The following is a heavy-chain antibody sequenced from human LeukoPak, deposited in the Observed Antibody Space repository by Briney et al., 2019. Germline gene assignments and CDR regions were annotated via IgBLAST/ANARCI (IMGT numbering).Heavy chain of an antibody. CDR1: GGSISSGGYY. V-gene: IGHV4-31*03. Sequence: SETLPLTCTVSGGSISSGGYYWSWIRQHPGKGLEWIGYIYYSGSTYYNPSLKSRVTISVDTSKNQFSLKLSSVTAADTAVYYCARARGPYYYDSSGHYRAYWYLDLWGRGTLVTVSS. CDR2: IYYSGST. CDR3: ARARGPYYYDSSGHYRAYWYLDL. J-gene: IGHJ2*01. D-gene: IGHD3-22*01.